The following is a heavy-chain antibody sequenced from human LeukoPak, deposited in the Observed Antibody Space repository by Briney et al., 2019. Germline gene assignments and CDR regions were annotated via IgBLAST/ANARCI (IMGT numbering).Heavy chain of an antibody. J-gene: IGHJ5*02. CDR3: AREAYYDILTGYYNLNWFDP. CDR1: GFTFDDYG. CDR2: ISGSGGST. Sequence: PGGSLRLSCAASGFTFDDYGMSWVRQAPGKGLEWVSAISGSGGSTYYADSVKGRFTISRDNAKNSLYLQMNSLRAEDTAVYYCAREAYYDILTGYYNLNWFDPWGQGTLVTVSS. D-gene: IGHD3-9*01. V-gene: IGHV3-20*04.